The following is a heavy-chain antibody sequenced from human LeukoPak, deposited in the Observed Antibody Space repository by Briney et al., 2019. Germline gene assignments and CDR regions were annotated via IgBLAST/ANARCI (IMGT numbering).Heavy chain of an antibody. V-gene: IGHV3-30-3*01. Sequence: GGSLRLSCAASGFTFSSYAMHWVRQAPGKGLEWVAVISYDGSNKYYADSVKGRFTISRDNSKNTLYLQMNSLRAEDTAVYYCARETGSAIGSTDFDYWGQGTLVTVSS. CDR1: GFTFSSYA. CDR3: ARETGSAIGSTDFDY. J-gene: IGHJ4*02. CDR2: ISYDGSNK. D-gene: IGHD4-17*01.